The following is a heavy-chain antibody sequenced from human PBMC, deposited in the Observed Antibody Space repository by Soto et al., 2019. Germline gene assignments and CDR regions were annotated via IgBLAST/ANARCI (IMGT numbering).Heavy chain of an antibody. D-gene: IGHD6-6*01. Sequence: SETLSLTCAVYGGSFSGYYWGWIRQPPGKGLEWIGEINHSGSTNYNPSLKSRVTISVDTSKNQFSLKLSSVTAADTAVYYCARGRSIAAPYYYYYGMDVWGQGTTVTVSS. J-gene: IGHJ6*02. CDR3: ARGRSIAAPYYYYYGMDV. CDR1: GGSFSGYY. CDR2: INHSGST. V-gene: IGHV4-34*01.